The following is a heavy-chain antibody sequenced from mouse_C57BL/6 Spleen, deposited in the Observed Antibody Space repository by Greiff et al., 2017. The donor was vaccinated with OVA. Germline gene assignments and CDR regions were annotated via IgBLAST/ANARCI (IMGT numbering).Heavy chain of an antibody. J-gene: IGHJ2*01. V-gene: IGHV1-52*01. CDR1: GYTFTSYW. CDR2: IDPSDSET. CDR3: ARPDDYDGSYFDY. D-gene: IGHD2-4*01. Sequence: VQLQQPGAELVRPGSSVKLSCKASGYTFTSYWMHWVKQRPIQGLEWIGNIDPSDSETHYNQKFKDKATLTVDKSSSTAYMQLSSLTSEDSAVYYCARPDDYDGSYFDYWGQGTTLTVSS.